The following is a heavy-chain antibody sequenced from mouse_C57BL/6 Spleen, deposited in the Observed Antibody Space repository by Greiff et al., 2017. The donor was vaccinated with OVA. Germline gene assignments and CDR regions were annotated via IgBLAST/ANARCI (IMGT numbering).Heavy chain of an antibody. D-gene: IGHD4-1*01. V-gene: IGHV1-76*01. CDR2: IYPGSGNT. Sequence: QVQLQQSGAELVRPGASVKLSCKASGYTFTDYYINWVKQRPGQGLEWIARIYPGSGNTYYNEKFKGKATLTAEKSSSTAYMQLSSLTSEDSAVYFCARELGQGYAMDYWGQGTSVTVSS. J-gene: IGHJ4*01. CDR1: GYTFTDYY. CDR3: ARELGQGYAMDY.